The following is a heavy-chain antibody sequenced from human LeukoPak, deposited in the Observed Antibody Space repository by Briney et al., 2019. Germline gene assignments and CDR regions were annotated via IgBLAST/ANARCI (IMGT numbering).Heavy chain of an antibody. V-gene: IGHV3-30*03. CDR3: ARVNVCPRCHFDY. Sequence: GGSLRLSCAASGFTFSRYGMHWVRQAPGKGLEWVAVISYDGSNKYYADSVKGRFTISRDNSKNTLYLQMNSLRAEDTAVYYCARVNVCPRCHFDYWGQGTLVTVSS. CDR1: GFTFSRYG. J-gene: IGHJ4*02. D-gene: IGHD3-16*01. CDR2: ISYDGSNK.